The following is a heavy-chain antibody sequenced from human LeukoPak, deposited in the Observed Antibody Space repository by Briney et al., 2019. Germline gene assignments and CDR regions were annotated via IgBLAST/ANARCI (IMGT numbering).Heavy chain of an antibody. CDR2: IYYSGTT. D-gene: IGHD5/OR15-5a*01. Sequence: SETLSLTCAVSGFSVSSEYYWGWIRQHPGKALEWIGYIYYSGTTYQNPSLKSRLVISVDTSKNQFSLNLSSVTAAGTAVYYCAGRSVYGDAFDIWGQGTMVTVFS. CDR1: GFSVSSEYY. V-gene: IGHV4-31*11. J-gene: IGHJ3*02. CDR3: AGRSVYGDAFDI.